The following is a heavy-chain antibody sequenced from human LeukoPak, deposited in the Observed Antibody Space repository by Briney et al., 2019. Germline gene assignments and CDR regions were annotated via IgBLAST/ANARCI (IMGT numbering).Heavy chain of an antibody. CDR3: ARQGSVLLWFGGSNWFDP. D-gene: IGHD3-10*01. CDR1: GYTLTELS. CDR2: FDPEDGET. Sequence: ASVKVSCKVSGYTLTELSMHWVRQAPGKGLEWMGGFDPEDGETIYAQKFQGRVTMTEDTSTDTAYMELSSLRSEDTAVYYCARQGSVLLWFGGSNWFDPWGQGTLVTVSS. J-gene: IGHJ5*02. V-gene: IGHV1-24*01.